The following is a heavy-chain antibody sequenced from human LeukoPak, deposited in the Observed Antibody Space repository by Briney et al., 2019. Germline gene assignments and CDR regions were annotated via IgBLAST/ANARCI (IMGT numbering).Heavy chain of an antibody. CDR1: GYVFTDPY. CDR3: ARSGTGESPFWIAAETPYYFDY. D-gene: IGHD6-13*01. Sequence: AASVKVSCKASGYVFTDPYIHWVRQAPGQGLEWMGIINPSGGSTSYAQKFQGRVTMTRDTSTSTVYMELSSLRSEDTAVYYCARSGTGESPFWIAAETPYYFDYWGQGTLVTVSS. J-gene: IGHJ4*02. V-gene: IGHV1-46*01. CDR2: INPSGGST.